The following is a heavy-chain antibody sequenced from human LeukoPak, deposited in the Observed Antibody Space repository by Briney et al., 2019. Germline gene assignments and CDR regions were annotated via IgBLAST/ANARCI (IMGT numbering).Heavy chain of an antibody. CDR3: ARDQYYYDSSGFYRFDY. Sequence: SETLSLTCTVSGGSISSYYWSWIRQPPGKGLEWIGYIYYSGSTNYNPSLKSRVTISVDTSKNQFSLRLSSVTAADTAVYYCARDQYYYDSSGFYRFDYWGQGTLVTVSS. CDR2: IYYSGST. V-gene: IGHV4-59*12. CDR1: GGSISSYY. J-gene: IGHJ4*02. D-gene: IGHD3-22*01.